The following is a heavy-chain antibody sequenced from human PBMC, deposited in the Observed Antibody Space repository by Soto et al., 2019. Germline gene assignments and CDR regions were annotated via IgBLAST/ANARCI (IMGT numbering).Heavy chain of an antibody. J-gene: IGHJ2*01. D-gene: IGHD1-26*01. Sequence: PGGSLRLSCAASGFTFSSYTMTWVRQAPGKGLEWISVIIGSGTTTYYADSVKGRFTISRDNSKNTLYLQMNGLRAEDTAVYYCAKKGSPSGXHKNWYFDLWGRGALVTVSS. CDR1: GFTFSSYT. V-gene: IGHV3-23*01. CDR2: IIGSGTTT. CDR3: AKKGSPSGXHKNWYFDL.